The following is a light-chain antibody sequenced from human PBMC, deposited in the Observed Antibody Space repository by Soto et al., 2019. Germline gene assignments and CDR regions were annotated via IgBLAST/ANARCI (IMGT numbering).Light chain of an antibody. Sequence: DIQMTQSPSSLSASVGDRVTITCRASQGISNYLAWYQQKPGKVPKLLIYAASTLQPGVPSRFSGSGSGTDFTLTISSLQPEDVATYYCQKYNSAPSLTFGGGTKVEIK. V-gene: IGKV1-27*01. CDR3: QKYNSAPSLT. J-gene: IGKJ4*01. CDR2: AAS. CDR1: QGISNY.